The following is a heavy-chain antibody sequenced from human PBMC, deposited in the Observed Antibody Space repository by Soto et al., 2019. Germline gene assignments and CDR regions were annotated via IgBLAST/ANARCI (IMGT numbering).Heavy chain of an antibody. J-gene: IGHJ4*02. V-gene: IGHV4-30-4*01. CDR3: ARGRGGSWYPDY. CDR1: GGSISSGDYY. Sequence: PSETLSLTCTVSGGSISSGDYYWSWIRQPPGKGLEWIGYIYYSGSTYYNPSLKSRVTISVDTSKNQFSLKLSSVTAADTAVYYCARGRGGSWYPDYWGQGTLVTVSS. D-gene: IGHD6-13*01. CDR2: IYYSGST.